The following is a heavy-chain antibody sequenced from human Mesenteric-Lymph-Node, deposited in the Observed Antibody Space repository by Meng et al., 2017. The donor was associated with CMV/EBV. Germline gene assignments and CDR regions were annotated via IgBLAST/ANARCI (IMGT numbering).Heavy chain of an antibody. Sequence: SETLSLTCTVSGGSLSSFYWTWVRQSPGMGLEWIGYIYYTGRTNYNPSLKSRLTISIDTSKDQISLKLSSVTAADTAVYYCARVPPFYHYDSDYEGNYYGLDVWGQGTTVTVS. CDR3: ARVPPFYHYDSDYEGNYYGLDV. CDR1: GGSLSSFY. V-gene: IGHV4-59*01. CDR2: IYYTGRT. D-gene: IGHD3-22*01. J-gene: IGHJ6*02.